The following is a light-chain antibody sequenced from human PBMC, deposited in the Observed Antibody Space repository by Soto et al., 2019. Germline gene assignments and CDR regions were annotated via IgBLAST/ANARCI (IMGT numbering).Light chain of an antibody. CDR3: QQYAGPPTT. V-gene: IGKV3-20*01. J-gene: IGKJ5*01. CDR2: GAY. CDR1: QSVSSY. Sequence: EIVLTQSQATLSLSPGERATLSCRASQSVSSYLAWYQQKPGQAHRVIMYGAYRRATGIQDRFSGGGSGTDFTLTIRRLEPEDFAVYFCQQYAGPPTTFGQGTRLDI.